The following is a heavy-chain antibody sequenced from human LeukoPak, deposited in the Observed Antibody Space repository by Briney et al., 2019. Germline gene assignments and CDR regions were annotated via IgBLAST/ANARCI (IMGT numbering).Heavy chain of an antibody. CDR3: ARHRLGSYSRNHAFDI. J-gene: IGHJ3*02. V-gene: IGHV5-51*01. D-gene: IGHD1-26*01. CDR1: GYTFSSNW. CDR2: IYPGDSDT. Sequence: RGEPLKISCKGSGYTFSSNWIGWVRQMPGKGLEWMGIIYPGDSDTRYSPSFQGKVTISADKSISTAYLQWSSLKASDTAMYYCARHRLGSYSRNHAFDIWGQGKMVTVSS.